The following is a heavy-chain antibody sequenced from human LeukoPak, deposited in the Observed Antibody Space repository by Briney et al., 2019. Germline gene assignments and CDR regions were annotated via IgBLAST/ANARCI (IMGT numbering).Heavy chain of an antibody. D-gene: IGHD3-10*01. J-gene: IGHJ3*02. Sequence: SETLSLTCAVYGGSFSGYYWSWIRQPPGKGLEWIGEINHSGSTNYNPSLKSRVTISVDTSKNQFSLKLSSVTAADTAVYYCARHALSHYYGSGMNAFDIWGQGTMVTVSS. CDR2: INHSGST. CDR1: GGSFSGYY. V-gene: IGHV4-34*01. CDR3: ARHALSHYYGSGMNAFDI.